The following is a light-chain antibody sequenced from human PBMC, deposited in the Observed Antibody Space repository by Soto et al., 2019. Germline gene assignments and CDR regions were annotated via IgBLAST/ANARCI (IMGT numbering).Light chain of an antibody. CDR3: NSFSTTSTYV. Sequence: QSALTQPASVSGSPGQSITISCTGSDTDVGGFNYVSWYQQHPGKAPRLMIYDVNNRPSGVSSRFSGSKSGNTASLTISGLQAEDEADYYCNSFSTTSTYVFGTGTKLTVL. V-gene: IGLV2-14*03. CDR1: DTDVGGFNY. CDR2: DVN. J-gene: IGLJ1*01.